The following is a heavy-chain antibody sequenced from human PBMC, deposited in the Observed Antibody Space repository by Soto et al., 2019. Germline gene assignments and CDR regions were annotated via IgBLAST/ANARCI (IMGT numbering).Heavy chain of an antibody. J-gene: IGHJ6*02. CDR1: GANFSSNA. CDR3: AKSSPYRFIQTSAGNQYYSPMNV. CDR2: HSPVFRPE. D-gene: IGHD1-1*01. Sequence: SVKVPCKAPGANFSSNAITGRERPPGQGLGWMGGHSPVFRPETYGQKLRGRVTITADETTKAAYMGLSDLTSADAAVYYCAKSSPYRFIQTSAGNQYYSPMNVWGQGTPVTVSS. V-gene: IGHV1-69*13.